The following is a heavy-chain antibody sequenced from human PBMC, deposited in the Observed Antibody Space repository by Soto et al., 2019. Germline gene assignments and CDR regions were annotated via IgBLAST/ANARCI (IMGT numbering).Heavy chain of an antibody. CDR1: GYTFTIYG. Sequence: QVQLVQSGAEVKKPGASVKVSCKASGYTFTIYGISWVRQAPGQGLEWMGWISGYNGNTYYAQNLQDRVTLTTDASTSSVSMELMSLRSDDTAVYYCASVDSYDSSGYYGYWGHGTLITVSA. CDR3: ASVDSYDSSGYYGY. V-gene: IGHV1-18*04. CDR2: ISGYNGNT. J-gene: IGHJ4*01. D-gene: IGHD3-22*01.